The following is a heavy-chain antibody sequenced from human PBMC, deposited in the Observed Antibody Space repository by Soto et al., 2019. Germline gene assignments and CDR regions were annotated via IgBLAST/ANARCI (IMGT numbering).Heavy chain of an antibody. V-gene: IGHV4-39*01. CDR1: GGSISSSSYY. D-gene: IGHD6-13*01. CDR3: ARRGIAAHHDY. J-gene: IGHJ4*02. CDR2: IYYSGST. Sequence: QLQLQESGPGLVKPSETLSLTCTVSGGSISSSSYYWGWIRQPPGKGLEWIGSIYYSGSTYYNPSLKSRVTISVDTSKNQFSLKLSSVTAADTAVYYCARRGIAAHHDYWGQGTLVTVSS.